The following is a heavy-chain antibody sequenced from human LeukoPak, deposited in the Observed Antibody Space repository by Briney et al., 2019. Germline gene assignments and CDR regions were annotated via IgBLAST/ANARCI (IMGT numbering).Heavy chain of an antibody. D-gene: IGHD3-22*01. Sequence: ASVKVSCKASGYTFTAYYMHCVRQAPGQGLEWMGWINPNSGGTNYAQKFQGRVTMTRDTSISTAYMELSSLRSDDTAVFYCARDYYDSSGYGSFDYWGQGTLVTVSS. V-gene: IGHV1-2*02. CDR2: INPNSGGT. CDR1: GYTFTAYY. J-gene: IGHJ4*02. CDR3: ARDYYDSSGYGSFDY.